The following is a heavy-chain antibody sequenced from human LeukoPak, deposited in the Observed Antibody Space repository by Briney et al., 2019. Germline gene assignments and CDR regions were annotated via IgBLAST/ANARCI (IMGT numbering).Heavy chain of an antibody. V-gene: IGHV3-23*01. D-gene: IGHD2-2*01. CDR2: ISGSGGST. J-gene: IGHJ5*02. Sequence: GGSLRLSCAASGFTFSSYAMSWVRQAPGKGLEWVSAISGSGGSTYYADSVKGRFTISRDNSKNTLYLQMNRLRAQDTAVYYCAPTPTGFVVVPASLNLFDPWGQGTLVTVSS. CDR1: GFTFSSYA. CDR3: APTPTGFVVVPASLNLFDP.